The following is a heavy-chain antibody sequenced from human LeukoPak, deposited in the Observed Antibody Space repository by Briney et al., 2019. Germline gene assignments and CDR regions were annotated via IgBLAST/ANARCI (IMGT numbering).Heavy chain of an antibody. Sequence: SQTLSLTCTVSGGSISSGSYYWSSIRQPAGKGLEWIGRIYTSGSTNYNPSLKSRVTISVDTSKNQFSLKLSSVTAADTAVYYCARDLPIVGATSGWFDPWGQGTLVTVSS. CDR3: ARDLPIVGATSGWFDP. J-gene: IGHJ5*02. CDR1: GGSISSGSYY. CDR2: IYTSGST. V-gene: IGHV4-61*02. D-gene: IGHD1-26*01.